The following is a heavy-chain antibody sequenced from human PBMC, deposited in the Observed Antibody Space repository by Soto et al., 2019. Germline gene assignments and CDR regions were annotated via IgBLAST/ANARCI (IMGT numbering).Heavy chain of an antibody. CDR3: TTMRRDYNFWSGYYGYYYYGMDV. D-gene: IGHD3-3*01. J-gene: IGHJ6*02. CDR2: IKIKTDGGTT. V-gene: IGHV3-15*01. CDR1: GFTFTNAC. Sequence: PGGSLRLSCAASGFTFTNACMSWVRQAPGRGLEWVGRIKIKTDGGTTDYAAPVKGRFTISKDDSKNTLYLQMNSLKTEDTAVYYCTTMRRDYNFWSGYYGYYYYGMDVWGQGTTVTVSS.